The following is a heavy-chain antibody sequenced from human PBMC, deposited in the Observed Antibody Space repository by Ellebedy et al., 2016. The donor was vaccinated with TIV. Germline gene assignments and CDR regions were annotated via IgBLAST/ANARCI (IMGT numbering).Heavy chain of an antibody. J-gene: IGHJ3*02. D-gene: IGHD3-10*01. CDR3: ARDQFSPRGAFDI. Sequence: GESLKISCAASGFSFSSHWMHWVRQAPGKGLVWVSHIYDDGSGTSYADSVRGRFTISRDNAKNTLYLQMTRRRTEDTAVYYCARDQFSPRGAFDIWGQGTMVTVSS. V-gene: IGHV3-74*01. CDR1: GFSFSSHW. CDR2: IYDDGSGT.